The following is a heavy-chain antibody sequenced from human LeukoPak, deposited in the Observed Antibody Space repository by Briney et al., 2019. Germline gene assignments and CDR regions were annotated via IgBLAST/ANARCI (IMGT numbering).Heavy chain of an antibody. CDR1: GFTFSSYG. D-gene: IGHD3-22*01. Sequence: PGRSLRLSCAASGFTFSSYGMHWVRQAPGKGLEWVAVISYDGSNKYYADSVKGRFTISRDNSKYTLYLQMNSLRAEDTAVYYCAKGPGYYYDSSGYDFDYWGQGTLVTVSS. J-gene: IGHJ4*02. CDR3: AKGPGYYYDSSGYDFDY. V-gene: IGHV3-30*18. CDR2: ISYDGSNK.